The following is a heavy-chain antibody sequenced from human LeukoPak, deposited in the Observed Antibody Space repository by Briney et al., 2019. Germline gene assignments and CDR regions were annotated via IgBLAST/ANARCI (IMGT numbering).Heavy chain of an antibody. V-gene: IGHV1-69*04. CDR2: IIPILGIA. Sequence: GASVKVSCKASGGTFSSYAISWVRQAPGQGLEWMGRIIPILGIANYAQKFQGRVTMTEDTSTDTAYMELSSLRSEDTAVYYCATDRAVGANFFDYWGQGTLVTVSS. D-gene: IGHD1-26*01. CDR3: ATDRAVGANFFDY. J-gene: IGHJ4*02. CDR1: GGTFSSYA.